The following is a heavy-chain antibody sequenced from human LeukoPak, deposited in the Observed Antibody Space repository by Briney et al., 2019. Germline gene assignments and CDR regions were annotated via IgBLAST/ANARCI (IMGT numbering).Heavy chain of an antibody. Sequence: GGSLRLSCAASGFTFSSYAMHWVRQAPGKGLEWVAVISYDGSNKYYADSVKGRFTISRDNSKNTLYLQMNSLRDEDTAVYYCATSGNYYLKYWGQGTLVTVSS. D-gene: IGHD1-26*01. CDR3: ATSGNYYLKY. CDR2: ISYDGSNK. J-gene: IGHJ4*02. CDR1: GFTFSSYA. V-gene: IGHV3-30-3*01.